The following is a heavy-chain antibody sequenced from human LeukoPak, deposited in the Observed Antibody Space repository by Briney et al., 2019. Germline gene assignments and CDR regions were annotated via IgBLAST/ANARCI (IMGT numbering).Heavy chain of an antibody. CDR3: ARDLAGPPQEAFDI. Sequence: GGSLRLSCAASGLTSSSYWMSWVRQAPGKGLEWVANIKQDGSEKHYVDSVTGRFTISRDNTKNSLYLQMNSLRADDTAVYYCARDLAGPPQEAFDIWGQGTMVTVSS. CDR2: IKQDGSEK. J-gene: IGHJ3*02. V-gene: IGHV3-7*01. CDR1: GLTSSSYW.